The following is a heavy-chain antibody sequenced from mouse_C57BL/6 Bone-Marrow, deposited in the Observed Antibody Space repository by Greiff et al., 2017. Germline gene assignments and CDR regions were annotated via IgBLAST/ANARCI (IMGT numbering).Heavy chain of an antibody. CDR2: ISSGGSYT. CDR1: GFTFSSYG. V-gene: IGHV5-6*02. J-gene: IGHJ1*03. D-gene: IGHD1-1*01. CDR3: ARKVYYGSSFDV. Sequence: EVKLVESGGDLVKPGGSLKLSCAASGFTFSSYGMSWVRQTPDKRLEWVATISSGGSYTYYPDSVKGRFTISRDNAKNTLYLQMSSLKSEDTAMYYCARKVYYGSSFDVWGTGTTVTVSS.